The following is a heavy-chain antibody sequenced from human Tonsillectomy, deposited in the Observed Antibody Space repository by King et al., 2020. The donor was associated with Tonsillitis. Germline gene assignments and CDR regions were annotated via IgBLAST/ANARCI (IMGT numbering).Heavy chain of an antibody. D-gene: IGHD3-22*01. CDR3: ARDGQRVNTMIVVVPDAFDI. CDR2: IIPIFGTA. J-gene: IGHJ3*02. Sequence: QLVQSGAEVKKPGSSVKVSCKASGGTFSSYAISWVRQAPGQGLEWMGGIIPIFGTANYAQKFQGRVTITADESTSIAYMELSSLRSEDTAVYYCARDGQRVNTMIVVVPDAFDIWGQGTMVTVSS. CDR1: GGTFSSYA. V-gene: IGHV1-69*12.